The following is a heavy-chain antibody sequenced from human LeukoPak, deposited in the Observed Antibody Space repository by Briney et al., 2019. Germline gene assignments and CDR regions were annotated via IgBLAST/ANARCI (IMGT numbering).Heavy chain of an antibody. CDR1: GFTFSSYS. Sequence: GGSLRLSCAAPGFTFSSYSMNWVRQAPGKGLEWVSSISSSSSYIYYADSVKGRFTISRDNAKNSLYLQMNSLRAEDTAVYYCARDPVSGWRGVARDYWGQGTLVTVSS. CDR2: ISSSSSYI. D-gene: IGHD6-19*01. V-gene: IGHV3-21*01. J-gene: IGHJ4*02. CDR3: ARDPVSGWRGVARDY.